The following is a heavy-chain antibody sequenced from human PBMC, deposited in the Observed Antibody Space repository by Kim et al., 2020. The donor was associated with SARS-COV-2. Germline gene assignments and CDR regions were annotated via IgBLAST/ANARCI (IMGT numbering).Heavy chain of an antibody. CDR3: ARDRGVRGVPDNWFDP. D-gene: IGHD3-10*01. J-gene: IGHJ5*02. CDR1: GYTFTSYY. V-gene: IGHV1-46*01. CDR2: INPSGGST. Sequence: ASVKVSCKASGYTFTSYYMHWVRQAPGQGLEWMGIINPSGGSTSYAQKFQGRVTMTRDTSTSTVYMELSSLRSEDTAVYYCARDRGVRGVPDNWFDPWGQGTLVTVSS.